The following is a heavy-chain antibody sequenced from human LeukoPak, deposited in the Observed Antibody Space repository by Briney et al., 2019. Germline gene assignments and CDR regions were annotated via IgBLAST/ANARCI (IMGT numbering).Heavy chain of an antibody. CDR1: GGSISSYY. Sequence: SETLSLTCTVSGGSISSYYWSWIRQPPGKGLEWIGYIYYGGSTNYNPSLKSRVTISVDTSKNQFSLKLSSVTAADTAVYYCARDFLPSMVRGANQHYGMDVWGQGTTVTVPS. CDR2: IYYGGST. D-gene: IGHD3-10*01. J-gene: IGHJ6*02. V-gene: IGHV4-59*01. CDR3: ARDFLPSMVRGANQHYGMDV.